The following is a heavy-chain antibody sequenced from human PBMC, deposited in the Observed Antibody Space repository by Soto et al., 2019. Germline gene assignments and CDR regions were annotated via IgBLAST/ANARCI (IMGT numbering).Heavy chain of an antibody. V-gene: IGHV6-1*01. D-gene: IGHD3-16*02. CDR3: AREVPYVWGSYRSHHFDY. J-gene: IGHJ4*02. CDR1: GDSVSSNSAA. Sequence: SQTLSLTCAISGDSVSSNSAAWNWIRQSPSRGLEWLGRTYYRSKWYNDYAVSVKSRITINPDTSKNQFSLQLNSVTPEDTAVYYCAREVPYVWGSYRSHHFDYWGQGTLVTVSS. CDR2: TYYRSKWYN.